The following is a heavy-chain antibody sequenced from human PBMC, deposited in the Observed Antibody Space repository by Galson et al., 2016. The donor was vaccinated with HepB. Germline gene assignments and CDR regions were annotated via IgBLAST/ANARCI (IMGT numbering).Heavy chain of an antibody. D-gene: IGHD4-17*01. J-gene: IGHJ2*01. Sequence: SETLSLTCTVSGGSINSYYWSWIRQPPGKGLEWIGHIYYRGSTNYNPSLKSQVAISLDTSKNLFSLKMSSVTAAYPAVYYCARIGTNYGDSKLWYIDLWGRGTLVTVSS. CDR3: ARIGTNYGDSKLWYIDL. CDR1: GGSINSYY. CDR2: IYYRGST. V-gene: IGHV4-59*01.